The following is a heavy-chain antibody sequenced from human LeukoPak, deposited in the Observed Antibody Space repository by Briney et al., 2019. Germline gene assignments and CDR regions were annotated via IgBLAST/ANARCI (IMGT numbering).Heavy chain of an antibody. Sequence: PGGSLRLSCAASGFTFSNYAMSWVRQAPGKGLEWVSAISGSGDPADYADSVKGRFTISRDNSKNTLYLQMNSLRAEDTAVYYCIKQWLYLGAFDIWGQGTMVTVSS. J-gene: IGHJ3*02. CDR1: GFTFSNYA. CDR3: IKQWLYLGAFDI. CDR2: ISGSGDPA. V-gene: IGHV3-23*01. D-gene: IGHD6-19*01.